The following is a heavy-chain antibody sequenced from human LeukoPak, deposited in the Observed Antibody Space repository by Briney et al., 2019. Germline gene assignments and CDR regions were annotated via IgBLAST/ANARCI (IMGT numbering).Heavy chain of an antibody. Sequence: PSETLSLTCAVYGGSFSGYYWSWIRQPPGKGLEWIGEINHSGSTNYNPSLKSRVTISVDTSKNQFSLKLSSVTAADTAVYYCARYSGSYYGLFDYWGQGTLVTVSS. CDR3: ARYSGSYYGLFDY. J-gene: IGHJ4*02. V-gene: IGHV4-34*01. CDR1: GGSFSGYY. CDR2: INHSGST. D-gene: IGHD1-26*01.